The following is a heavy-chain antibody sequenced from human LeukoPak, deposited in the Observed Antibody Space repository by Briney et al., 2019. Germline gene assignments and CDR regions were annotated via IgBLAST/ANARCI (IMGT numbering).Heavy chain of an antibody. Sequence: QPGGSLRLSCAASGFTFSSYAMSWVRQAPGKGLEWVSAISGSGGSTYYADSVKGRFTISRDNSKNTLYLQMNSLRAEDTAVYYCTRWLHRLYYFDYWGQGTLVTVSS. D-gene: IGHD5-24*01. J-gene: IGHJ4*02. V-gene: IGHV3-23*01. CDR1: GFTFSSYA. CDR2: ISGSGGST. CDR3: TRWLHRLYYFDY.